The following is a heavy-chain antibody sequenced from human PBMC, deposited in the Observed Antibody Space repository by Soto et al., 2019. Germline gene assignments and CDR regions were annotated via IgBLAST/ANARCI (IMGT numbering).Heavy chain of an antibody. CDR1: GFTFSSYA. Sequence: GGSLRLSCAASGFTFSSYAMHWVRQAPGKGLEWVSSISSSSSYIYYADSVKGRFTISRDNAKNSLYLQMNSLRAEDTAVYYCAPLGPNWFDPWGQGTLVTVSS. CDR2: ISSSSSYI. J-gene: IGHJ5*02. V-gene: IGHV3-21*01. CDR3: APLGPNWFDP.